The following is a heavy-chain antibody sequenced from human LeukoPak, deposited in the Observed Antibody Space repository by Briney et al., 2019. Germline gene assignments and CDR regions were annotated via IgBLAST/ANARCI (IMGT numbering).Heavy chain of an antibody. V-gene: IGHV3-48*04. J-gene: IGHJ4*02. CDR2: ISGRTSTI. CDR3: ARLVGASTLIDY. Sequence: PGGSLRLSCVASGFTFSQYSMNWVRQAPGKGLEWLAYISGRTSTIHYADSVRGRFTIPRDNAKKSLYLEMNSLRGEDTGVYYCARLVGASTLIDYWGQGTLVTVSS. D-gene: IGHD1-26*01. CDR1: GFTFSQYS.